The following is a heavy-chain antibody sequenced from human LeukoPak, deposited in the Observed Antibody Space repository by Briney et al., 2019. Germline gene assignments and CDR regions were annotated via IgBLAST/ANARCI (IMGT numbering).Heavy chain of an antibody. CDR3: ARGSPYSGSYRFDY. D-gene: IGHD1-26*01. CDR2: IYYSVTT. V-gene: IGHV4-61*01. CDR1: GGSISSGPYY. Sequence: PSETLSLTCTVSGGSISSGPYYWGWIRQPPGKGLEWIGYIYYSVTTNYNPSLKSRVTISADTSKNQFSLKLSSVTAADTAVYYCARGSPYSGSYRFDYWGQGTLVTVSS. J-gene: IGHJ4*02.